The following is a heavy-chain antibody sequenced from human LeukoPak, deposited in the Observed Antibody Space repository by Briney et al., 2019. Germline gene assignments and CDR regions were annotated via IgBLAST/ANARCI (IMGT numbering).Heavy chain of an antibody. CDR1: GFTFNRCG. D-gene: IGHD3-10*01. V-gene: IGHV3-30*18. J-gene: IGHJ6*02. CDR2: IVYDGSHQ. CDR3: VKGSGTNDYGMDT. Sequence: QPGRSLRLSCAASGFTFNRCGMHWVRQAPGKGLEWVAVIVYDGSHQYYTDSVKGRFTISRDNSKNTVFLQMDSLRAEDTGVYYCVKGSGTNDYGMDTWGQGTTVTVPS.